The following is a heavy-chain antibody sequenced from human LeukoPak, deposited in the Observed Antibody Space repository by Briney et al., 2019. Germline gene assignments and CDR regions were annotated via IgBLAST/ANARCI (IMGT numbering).Heavy chain of an antibody. J-gene: IGHJ5*02. CDR3: ARHEYSGSYYGLSWFDP. Sequence: SETLSLTCTVSGGSISSSGYYWGWIRQPPGKGLEWIAGIYYGGSTYYNPTLKNRVTISVDTSKNQLSLKLSSLTATDTAVYYCARHEYSGSYYGLSWFDPWGQGTLVTVSS. D-gene: IGHD1-26*01. CDR2: IYYGGST. V-gene: IGHV4-39*01. CDR1: GGSISSSGYY.